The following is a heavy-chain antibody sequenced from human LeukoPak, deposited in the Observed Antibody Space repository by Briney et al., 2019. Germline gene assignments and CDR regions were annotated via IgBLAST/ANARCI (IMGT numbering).Heavy chain of an antibody. V-gene: IGHV3-64*02. J-gene: IGHJ4*02. CDR1: GFTLSNFA. CDR3: ARDERDYYDSSGSPTLDY. D-gene: IGHD3-22*01. CDR2: ISTNGSRT. Sequence: GGSLRLSCTASGFTLSNFAMHWVRQSPDKGLQYVSAISTNGSRTFYADSVKGRFIISRDNSKNTLYLQMGSLRGEDTAVYYCARDERDYYDSSGSPTLDYWGQGTLVTVSS.